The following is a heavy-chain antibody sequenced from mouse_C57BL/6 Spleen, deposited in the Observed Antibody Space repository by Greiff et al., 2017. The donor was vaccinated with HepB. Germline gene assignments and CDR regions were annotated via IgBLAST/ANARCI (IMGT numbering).Heavy chain of an antibody. CDR2: IDPSDSET. Sequence: QVQLKQPGAELVRPGSSVKLSCKASGYTFTSYWMHWVKQRPIQGLEWIGNIDPSDSETHYNQKFKDKATLTVDKSSSTAYMQLSSLTSEDSAVYYCARLGSSGPFAYWGQGTLVTVSA. CDR3: ARLGSSGPFAY. CDR1: GYTFTSYW. J-gene: IGHJ3*01. V-gene: IGHV1-52*01. D-gene: IGHD3-2*02.